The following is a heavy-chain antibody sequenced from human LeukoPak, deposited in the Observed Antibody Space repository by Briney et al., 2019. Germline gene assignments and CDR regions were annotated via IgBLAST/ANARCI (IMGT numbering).Heavy chain of an antibody. J-gene: IGHJ3*02. D-gene: IGHD6-19*01. Sequence: GESLEISCKGSGYSFISYWIGWVRQMPGKGLEWMGIIYPGDSDTRYSPSFQGQVTISADKSITTAYLQWSSLKASDTAIYYCARPAVAGTWGAFDIWGQGTMVTVSS. V-gene: IGHV5-51*01. CDR2: IYPGDSDT. CDR3: ARPAVAGTWGAFDI. CDR1: GYSFISYW.